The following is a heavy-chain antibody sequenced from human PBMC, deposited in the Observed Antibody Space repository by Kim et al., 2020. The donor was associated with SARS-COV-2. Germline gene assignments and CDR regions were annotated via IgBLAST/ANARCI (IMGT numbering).Heavy chain of an antibody. CDR3: ARMSRVAAPPEGGLYYYAIDV. J-gene: IGHJ6*02. Sequence: SETLSLTCTVSGASITSGDYYWSWIRQTPRKGLEWIGYIHKSGKNFYSPSLKSRITISEDTSRTQFSLRLSSVSAADTAVYYCARMSRVAAPPEGGLYYYAIDVWGQGTTITVSS. V-gene: IGHV4-30-4*01. D-gene: IGHD6-6*01. CDR1: GASITSGDYY. CDR2: IHKSGKN.